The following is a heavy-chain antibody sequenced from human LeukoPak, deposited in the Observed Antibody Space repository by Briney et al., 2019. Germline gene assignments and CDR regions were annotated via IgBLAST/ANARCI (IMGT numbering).Heavy chain of an antibody. Sequence: PSETLSLTCTVSGGSISSSSYYWGWIRQPPWKGLEWIGSIYYSGSTYYNPSLKSRVTISVDTSKNQFSLKLSSVTAADTAVYYCARLEDPIDSPHFDYWGQGTLVTVPS. D-gene: IGHD1-26*01. CDR3: ARLEDPIDSPHFDY. J-gene: IGHJ4*02. V-gene: IGHV4-39*01. CDR2: IYYSGST. CDR1: GGSISSSSYY.